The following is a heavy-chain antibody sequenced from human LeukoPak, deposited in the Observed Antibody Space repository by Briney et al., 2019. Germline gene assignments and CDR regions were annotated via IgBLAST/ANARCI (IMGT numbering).Heavy chain of an antibody. J-gene: IGHJ4*02. D-gene: IGHD3-22*01. CDR2: INWNGAGT. Sequence: PGGSLRLSCAASGFIFDNYGMSWVRQAPGKGLEWVSGINWNGAGTGYADSVKGRFTISRDKAKNSLYLQMNSLRAEDTALYYCARVTVYYDSSGYFDYWGQGTLVTVSS. V-gene: IGHV3-20*04. CDR1: GFIFDNYG. CDR3: ARVTVYYDSSGYFDY.